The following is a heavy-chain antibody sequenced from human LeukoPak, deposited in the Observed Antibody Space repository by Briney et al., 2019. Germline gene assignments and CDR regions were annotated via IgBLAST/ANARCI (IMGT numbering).Heavy chain of an antibody. CDR3: ARREMATQTPFEY. J-gene: IGHJ4*02. D-gene: IGHD5-24*01. CDR2: IYPGDSDT. CDR1: GYSFAIYW. Sequence: GESLKIFCKGSGYSFAIYWIGWVRQMPGKGLEWMGIIYPGDSDTRYSPSFQGQVTISADKSIGIAYLQWSSLKASDTAMYYCARREMATQTPFEYWGQGTLVTVSS. V-gene: IGHV5-51*01.